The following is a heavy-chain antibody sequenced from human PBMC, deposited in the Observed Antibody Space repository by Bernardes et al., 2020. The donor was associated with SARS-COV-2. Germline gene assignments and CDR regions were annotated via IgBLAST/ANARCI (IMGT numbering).Heavy chain of an antibody. J-gene: IGHJ6*02. CDR1: GFTFSSYC. Sequence: GGSLRLSCAASGFTFSSYCIHWVRQAPGKGLVWVSHINSDGSNTRYADSVKGRFTISRDNAKSTLSLQMNSLRAEDTAVYYCVRGNVATRGYYYGMDVWGRGTTVTVSS. V-gene: IGHV3-74*01. D-gene: IGHD6-6*01. CDR3: VRGNVATRGYYYGMDV. CDR2: INSDGSNT.